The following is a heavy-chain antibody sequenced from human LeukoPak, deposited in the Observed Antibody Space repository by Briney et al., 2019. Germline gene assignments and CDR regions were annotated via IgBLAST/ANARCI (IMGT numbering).Heavy chain of an antibody. D-gene: IGHD7-27*01. CDR1: GFTFSSYW. CDR3: ARDWGGMDV. V-gene: IGHV3-7*01. Sequence: GGSLRLSCAASGFTFSSYWMNWVRQAPGKGLEWVANINQDGSEKYYVDSVKGRFTISRDNAKNSPYLQMNSLRAEDTAVYYCARDWGGMDVWGKGTTVTVSS. CDR2: INQDGSEK. J-gene: IGHJ6*03.